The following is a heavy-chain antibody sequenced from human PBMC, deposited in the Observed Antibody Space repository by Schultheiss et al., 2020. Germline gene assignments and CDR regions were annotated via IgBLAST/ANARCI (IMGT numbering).Heavy chain of an antibody. D-gene: IGHD3-10*01. Sequence: ASVKVSCKAFGYTFSTYGIRWVRQAPGQRLEWIGWISAYSGNTNYAQKFQGRVTMTTDTSTTTAYMELRSLRSEDTAVYYCARGYYGSGFYPWGQGTLVTVSS. CDR3: ARGYYGSGFYP. V-gene: IGHV1-18*04. J-gene: IGHJ5*02. CDR1: GYTFSTYG. CDR2: ISAYSGNT.